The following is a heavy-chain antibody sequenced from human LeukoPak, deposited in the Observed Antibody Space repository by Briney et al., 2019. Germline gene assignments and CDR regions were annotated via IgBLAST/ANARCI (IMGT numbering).Heavy chain of an antibody. J-gene: IGHJ5*02. CDR2: ISYDGSNK. CDR1: GFTFSSYG. CDR3: ARGKTSQNIVTRKTYNWFDP. V-gene: IGHV3-30*03. Sequence: GGSLRLSCAASGFTFSSYGMHWVRQAPGKGPEWVAVISYDGSNKYYADSVKGRFTISRDNSKNTLYLQMNSLRAEDTAVYYCARGKTSQNIVTRKTYNWFDPWGQGTLVTVSS. D-gene: IGHD2/OR15-2a*01.